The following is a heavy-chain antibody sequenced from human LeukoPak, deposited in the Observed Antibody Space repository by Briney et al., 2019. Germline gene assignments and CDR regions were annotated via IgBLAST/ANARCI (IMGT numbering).Heavy chain of an antibody. V-gene: IGHV3-66*01. CDR1: GFTVSSNY. CDR3: ARDLDY. Sequence: GGSPRLSCAASGFTVSSNYMNWVRQPPGKGLEWVSVIYSGGSSYYADSVKGRFAISRDNSKNTLYLQMNSLRAEDTALYYCARDLDYWGQGTLVTVSS. CDR2: IYSGGSS. J-gene: IGHJ4*02.